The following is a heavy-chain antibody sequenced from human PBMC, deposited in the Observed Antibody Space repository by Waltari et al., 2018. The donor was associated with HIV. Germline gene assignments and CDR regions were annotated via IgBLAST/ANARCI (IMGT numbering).Heavy chain of an antibody. CDR3: ARHLQYSSGWQNWFDP. D-gene: IGHD6-19*01. V-gene: IGHV5-51*01. CDR1: GYSFTSYW. J-gene: IGHJ5*02. Sequence: EVQLVQSGAEVKKPGESLKISCKGSGYSFTSYWIGWVRQMPGKGLEWMGIIYPGDSETRYSPSFQGQVTISADKSISTAYLQGSSLKASDTTMYYCARHLQYSSGWQNWFDPWGQGTLVTVSS. CDR2: IYPGDSET.